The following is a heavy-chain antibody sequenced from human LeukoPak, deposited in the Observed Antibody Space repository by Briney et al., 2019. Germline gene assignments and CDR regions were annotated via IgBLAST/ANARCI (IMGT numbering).Heavy chain of an antibody. D-gene: IGHD6-13*01. CDR3: ARATEAHSWRTRYYDYYMDV. CDR2: IYYSGST. Sequence: PSETLSLTCTVSGGSISSYYWSWIRQPPGKGLEWIGYIYYSGSTNYNPSLKSRVTISVDTSKNQFSLKLSSVTAADTAVYYCARATEAHSWRTRYYDYYMDVWGKGTTVTVSS. CDR1: GGSISSYY. V-gene: IGHV4-59*01. J-gene: IGHJ6*03.